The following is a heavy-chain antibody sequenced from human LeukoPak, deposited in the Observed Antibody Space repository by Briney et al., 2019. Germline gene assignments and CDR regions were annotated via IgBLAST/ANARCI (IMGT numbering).Heavy chain of an antibody. CDR2: IYHSGSS. J-gene: IGHJ4*02. Sequence: TLSLTCAVSGGSISSGGYSGSWIRQPPGEGLAWIWYIYHSGSSYYNPSLKSRVTISVDRSKNQFSLKLSSVTAADTAVYYCARSITISKPLEYYFDYWGQGTLVTVSS. CDR3: ARSITISKPLEYYFDY. CDR1: GGSISSGGYS. V-gene: IGHV4-30-2*01. D-gene: IGHD3-9*01.